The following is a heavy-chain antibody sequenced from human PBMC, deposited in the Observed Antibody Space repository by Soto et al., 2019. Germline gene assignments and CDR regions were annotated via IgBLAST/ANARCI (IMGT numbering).Heavy chain of an antibody. J-gene: IGHJ3*02. D-gene: IGHD1-1*01. V-gene: IGHV3-33*01. CDR2: TWNDASHK. CDR1: GFTFSTYG. CDR3: TTELNDMQAFDI. Sequence: QVQLVESGGGVVQPGRSLRLSCVASGFTFSTYGMHWVRQAPGKGLEWVAMTWNDASHKYYADPVKDRFTISRDNFKNTLYLQINSLRDEDSAVYYCTTELNDMQAFDIWGQGTMVTVSS.